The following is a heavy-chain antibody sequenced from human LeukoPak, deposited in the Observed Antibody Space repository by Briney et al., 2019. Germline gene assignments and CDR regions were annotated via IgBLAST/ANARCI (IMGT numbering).Heavy chain of an antibody. CDR3: ATYAAGQGGRGY. D-gene: IGHD2-2*01. CDR2: IDYGGRA. CDR1: GFTFSSYN. Sequence: GSLRLSCAASGFTFSSYNMNWIRQPPGKGLEWIGEIDYGGRAHYSPSLKSRLTVSLETSKNHFSLNMRSVTAADTAVYYCATYAAGQGGRGYWGQGTLVTVSS. V-gene: IGHV4-59*08. J-gene: IGHJ4*02.